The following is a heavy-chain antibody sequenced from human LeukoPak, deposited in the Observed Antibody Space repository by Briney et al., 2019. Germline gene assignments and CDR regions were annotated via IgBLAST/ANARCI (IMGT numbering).Heavy chain of an antibody. Sequence: ASVKVSCKVSGYTLTELSMHWGRQAPGKGLEWMGGFDPEDGETIYAQKFQGRGTMTEDTSTDTAYMELSSLRSEDTAVYYCATGEVPAASPFYYYYYMDVWGKGTTVTVSS. D-gene: IGHD2-2*01. V-gene: IGHV1-24*01. J-gene: IGHJ6*03. CDR2: FDPEDGET. CDR1: GYTLTELS. CDR3: ATGEVPAASPFYYYYYMDV.